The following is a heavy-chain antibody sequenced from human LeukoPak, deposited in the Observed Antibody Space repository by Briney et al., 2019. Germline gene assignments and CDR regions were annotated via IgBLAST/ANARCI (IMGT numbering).Heavy chain of an antibody. CDR2: ISAYNGNT. CDR1: GYTFTSYG. D-gene: IGHD3-10*01. Sequence: ASVKVSCKASGYTFTSYGISWVRQAPGQGLEWMGWISAYNGNTNYAQKLQGRVTMTRHTSISTAYMELSSLRSEDTAVYYCARARYGSGSYYFDYWGQGTLVTVSS. V-gene: IGHV1-18*01. CDR3: ARARYGSGSYYFDY. J-gene: IGHJ4*02.